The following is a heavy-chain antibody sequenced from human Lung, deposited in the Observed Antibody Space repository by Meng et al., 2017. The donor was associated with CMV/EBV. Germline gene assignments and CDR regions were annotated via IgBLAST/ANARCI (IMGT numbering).Heavy chain of an antibody. CDR2: INHSGST. D-gene: IGHD5-18*01. CDR3: ARAYSYGHTPINN. J-gene: IGHJ4*02. V-gene: IGHV4-34*01. CDR1: GGSFSDYY. Sequence: GSLRLXCAVYGGSFSDYYWSWIRQPPGKGLEWVGEINHSGSTNYNPFLKSRITISVDTSKSQFSLKLTPVAAADTAVYYGARAYSYGHTPINNWGQGTLVTASS.